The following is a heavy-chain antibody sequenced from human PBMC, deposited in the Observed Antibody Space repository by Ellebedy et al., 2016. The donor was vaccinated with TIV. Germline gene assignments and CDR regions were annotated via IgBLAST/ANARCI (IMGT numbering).Heavy chain of an antibody. Sequence: AASVKVSCKASGFTFTSSAMHWVRQAPGKGLEWMGGFDPEDGETIYAQKFQGRVTMTEDTSTDTAYMELSSLRSEDTAVYYCATDLRYCSNDVCFKRYDAFDIWGQGTMVTVSS. J-gene: IGHJ3*02. D-gene: IGHD2-8*01. CDR1: GFTFTSSA. V-gene: IGHV1-24*01. CDR2: FDPEDGET. CDR3: ATDLRYCSNDVCFKRYDAFDI.